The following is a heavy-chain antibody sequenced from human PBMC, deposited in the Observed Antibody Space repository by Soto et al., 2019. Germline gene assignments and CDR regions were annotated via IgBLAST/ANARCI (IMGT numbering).Heavy chain of an antibody. CDR1: GFIFSDYA. D-gene: IGHD1-26*01. J-gene: IGHJ2*01. V-gene: IGHV3-23*01. Sequence: GESLKISCVASGFIFSDYAMTWIRQAPGKGLEWVATISATGGNIEYRESLKGRFTISRDNSKKMVYLQINVLTADDTAVYYCAKVAGALGYFDLCGRGTMVTV. CDR3: AKVAGALGYFDL. CDR2: ISATGGNI.